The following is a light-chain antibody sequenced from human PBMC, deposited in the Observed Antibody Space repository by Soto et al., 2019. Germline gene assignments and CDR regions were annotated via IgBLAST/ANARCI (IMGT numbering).Light chain of an antibody. Sequence: QSALTQPPSASGSPGQSVTISCTGTSSDVGGYNYVSWYQQHPGKAPKLMIYEVSKRPSGVPDRFSGSMSGNTASLTVSGLQSEDEADYFCTSYAGSNNVVVFGGGTKLTVL. V-gene: IGLV2-8*01. CDR3: TSYAGSNNVVV. J-gene: IGLJ2*01. CDR2: EVS. CDR1: SSDVGGYNY.